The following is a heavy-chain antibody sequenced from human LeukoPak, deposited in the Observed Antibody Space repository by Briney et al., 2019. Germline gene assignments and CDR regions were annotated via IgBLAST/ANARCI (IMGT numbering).Heavy chain of an antibody. Sequence: ASVKVSCKASGCTFTSYDINWVRQTTGQGLEWMGWMNPNSGNTGYAQKFKGRVTMTRNTSISTAYMELSSLRSEDTAVYYCAGDGGYGASRAFDIWGQGTMVTVSS. CDR3: AGDGGYGASRAFDI. CDR1: GCTFTSYD. CDR2: MNPNSGNT. D-gene: IGHD6-13*01. V-gene: IGHV1-8*01. J-gene: IGHJ3*02.